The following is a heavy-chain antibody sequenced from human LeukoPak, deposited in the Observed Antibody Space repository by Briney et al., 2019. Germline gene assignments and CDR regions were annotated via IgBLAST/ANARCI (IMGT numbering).Heavy chain of an antibody. J-gene: IGHJ4*02. D-gene: IGHD5-18*01. V-gene: IGHV3-7*05. CDR3: ARGGYRYEY. Sequence: PGGSLRLSCAASGFSFNTYWMSWVRQAPGKGLEWVANIKQDGGERYYVDSVKGRFTISRDNAKNSLYLQMNSLRAEDTTVYYCARGGYRYEYWGQGTLVTVSS. CDR1: GFSFNTYW. CDR2: IKQDGGER.